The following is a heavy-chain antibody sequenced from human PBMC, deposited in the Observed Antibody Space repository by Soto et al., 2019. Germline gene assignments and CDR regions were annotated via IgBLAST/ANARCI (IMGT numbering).Heavy chain of an antibody. J-gene: IGHJ6*02. D-gene: IGHD5-18*01. Sequence: VSLKISWRGSGDRCISYGVAWVRQIPGKGLEWMGIIYPGDSDARYSPSFQGQVTISVDKSISAAYLQWNSLKASDTAMYYCVSDTARTYYYYAMDVWGQGTTVTLSS. CDR3: VSDTARTYYYYAMDV. CDR1: GDRCISYG. CDR2: IYPGDSDA. V-gene: IGHV5-51*01.